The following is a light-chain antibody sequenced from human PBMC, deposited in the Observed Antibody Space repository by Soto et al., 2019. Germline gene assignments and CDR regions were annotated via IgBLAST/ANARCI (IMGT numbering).Light chain of an antibody. J-gene: IGKJ2*01. V-gene: IGKV1-39*01. CDR1: LSITTY. CDR3: QQTYTTPHA. CDR2: GAS. Sequence: DIQMTQSPLSLSASVRDRVNITCRSSLSITTYLNWFQQKPGKAHKVLIYGASSLQNGAPSRISGNGYGTDFTLTISSLQPEDSATYYCQQTYTTPHAFGRGTHLEVK.